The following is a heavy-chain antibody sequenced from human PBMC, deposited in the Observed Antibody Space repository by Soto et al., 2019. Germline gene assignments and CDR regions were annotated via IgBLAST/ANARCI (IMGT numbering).Heavy chain of an antibody. V-gene: IGHV3-74*01. Sequence: PGGSLRLSCAASGFTFSNYWMHWVRQAPGKGLVWVSHINSDGSSTTYSTSLKTRLTISKDTSKNQVVLTMTNMDPVDTATYYCARTTLTYYYDSSGYHFDYWGQGTLVTVSS. D-gene: IGHD3-22*01. CDR2: INSDGSST. J-gene: IGHJ4*02. CDR1: GFTFSNYW. CDR3: ARTTLTYYYDSSGYHFDY.